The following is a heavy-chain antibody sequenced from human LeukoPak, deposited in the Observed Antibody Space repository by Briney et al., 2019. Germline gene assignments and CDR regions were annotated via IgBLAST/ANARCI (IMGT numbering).Heavy chain of an antibody. Sequence: SETLSLTCTVSGGSISSDTYYWGWIRQPPGKGLEWIGSVYYSGNTYYNPSLKSRVTISVDTSKNQFSLKLSSVTAADTAVYYCARVLRGIAAAGTARINWFDPWGQGTLVTVSS. CDR1: GGSISSDTYY. V-gene: IGHV4-39*07. CDR3: ARVLRGIAAAGTARINWFDP. J-gene: IGHJ5*02. D-gene: IGHD6-13*01. CDR2: VYYSGNT.